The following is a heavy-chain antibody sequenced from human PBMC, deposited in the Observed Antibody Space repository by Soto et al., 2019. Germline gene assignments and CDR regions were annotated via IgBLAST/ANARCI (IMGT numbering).Heavy chain of an antibody. J-gene: IGHJ4*02. Sequence: SETLSLTCAVYGVSFIGYYWSWVRKPPGRGLEWIGEMDHTGNTNYNPSLKSRITISIDTSNNLLSLDLRSVTAADTAVYYCAGGTYSGPKGGDYWGQGTLVTVSS. CDR2: MDHTGNT. CDR1: GVSFIGYY. V-gene: IGHV4-34*01. D-gene: IGHD5-12*01. CDR3: AGGTYSGPKGGDY.